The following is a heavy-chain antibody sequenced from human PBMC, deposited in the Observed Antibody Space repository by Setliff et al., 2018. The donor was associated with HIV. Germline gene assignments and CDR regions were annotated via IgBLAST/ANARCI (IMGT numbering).Heavy chain of an antibody. J-gene: IGHJ6*03. V-gene: IGHV4-61*09. CDR2: ISTTGST. D-gene: IGHD3-9*01. CDR1: GDSITSGTYY. Sequence: PSETLSLTCTVSGDSITSGTYYWSWIRQPAGKGLEWIGHISTTGSTNYNPSLKSRVIMSVDTSRNQFSLKLSSVTAADTAVYYCARGHDNKYYYFYYMDVWGKGTTVTVS. CDR3: ARGHDNKYYYFYYMDV.